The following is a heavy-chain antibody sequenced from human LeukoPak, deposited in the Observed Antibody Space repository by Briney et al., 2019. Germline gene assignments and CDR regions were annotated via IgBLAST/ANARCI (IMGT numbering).Heavy chain of an antibody. D-gene: IGHD3-16*01. J-gene: IGHJ6*03. CDR1: GGSFSAHY. CDR2: ISHNGNS. V-gene: IGHV4-34*01. CDR3: ARLYTYPYFYMDV. Sequence: PSETLSLTFAVYGGSFSAHYWSWIRQPPGKGLEWIGEISHNGNSDYNPSLTSRVTISVDAFKIQFCLDLMSVTAADTAVYYCARLYTYPYFYMDVWGKGTTVTVSS.